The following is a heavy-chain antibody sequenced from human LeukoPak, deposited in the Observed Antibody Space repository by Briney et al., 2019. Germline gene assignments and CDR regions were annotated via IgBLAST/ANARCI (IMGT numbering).Heavy chain of an antibody. J-gene: IGHJ3*02. CDR3: SRLEDSSPIEVALDI. V-gene: IGHV3-73*01. Sequence: GGSLRLSCAASGFTFSGSVMHWVRQAAGKGLEWVGRIRSKRNNYATAYAASVRGRFTISRDDSKNTVYLHMDSLKTEDTALYYCSRLEDSSPIEVALDIWGQGTVVTVSS. CDR2: IRSKRNNYAT. CDR1: GFTFSGSV. D-gene: IGHD6-13*01.